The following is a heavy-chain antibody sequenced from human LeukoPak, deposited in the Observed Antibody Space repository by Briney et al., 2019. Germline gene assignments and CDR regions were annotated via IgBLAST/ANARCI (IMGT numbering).Heavy chain of an antibody. J-gene: IGHJ3*01. CDR1: GFTFNSYS. Sequence: GGSLRLSCGVSGFTFNSYSMNWVRQALGKGLEWVASIIGSGSEMFYADSLKGRFTISRDNSENSLYLQMNSLRVEDTAVYYCAKVQSDIVGAMFFAFDVWGQGTMVSVSS. CDR3: AKVQSDIVGAMFFAFDV. V-gene: IGHV3-21*06. D-gene: IGHD1-26*01. CDR2: IIGSGSEM.